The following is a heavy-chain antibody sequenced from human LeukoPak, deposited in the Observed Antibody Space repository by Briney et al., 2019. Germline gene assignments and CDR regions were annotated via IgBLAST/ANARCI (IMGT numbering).Heavy chain of an antibody. Sequence: KPSETLSLTCTVSGGSISSSSYYWGWIRQPPGKGLEWIGSIYYSGSTYYNPSLKSRVTISVDTSKNQFSLKLSSVTAADTAVYYCARDRIYGGNSDDAFDIWGQGTMVTVSS. CDR2: IYYSGST. J-gene: IGHJ3*02. V-gene: IGHV4-39*07. CDR1: GGSISSSSYY. D-gene: IGHD4-23*01. CDR3: ARDRIYGGNSDDAFDI.